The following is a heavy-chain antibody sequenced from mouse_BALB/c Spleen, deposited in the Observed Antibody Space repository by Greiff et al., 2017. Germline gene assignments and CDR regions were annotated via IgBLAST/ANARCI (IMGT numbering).Heavy chain of an antibody. D-gene: IGHD2-2*01. CDR3: NANGYPSMDY. V-gene: IGHV14-4*02. CDR1: GFIIKDYY. J-gene: IGHJ4*01. CDR2: IDPENGDT. Sequence: VQLKQSGAELVRSGASVKLSCTASGFIIKDYYMHWVKQRPEQGLEWIGWIDPENGDTEYAPKFQGKATMTADTSSNTAYRQLSSLTSEDTAVYYCNANGYPSMDYWGQGTSVTVSS.